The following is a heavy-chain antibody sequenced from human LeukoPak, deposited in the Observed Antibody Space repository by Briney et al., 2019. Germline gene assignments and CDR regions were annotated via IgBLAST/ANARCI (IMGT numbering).Heavy chain of an antibody. V-gene: IGHV4-59*01. D-gene: IGHD4-17*01. Sequence: SETLSLTCTVSGGSISSYYWSWIRQPLGKGLEWIGYIYYSGSTNYNLSLKSRVTISVDTSKNQFSLKLSSVTAADTAVYYCARDLGPYGWFDPWGQGTLVTVSS. CDR1: GGSISSYY. J-gene: IGHJ5*02. CDR3: ARDLGPYGWFDP. CDR2: IYYSGST.